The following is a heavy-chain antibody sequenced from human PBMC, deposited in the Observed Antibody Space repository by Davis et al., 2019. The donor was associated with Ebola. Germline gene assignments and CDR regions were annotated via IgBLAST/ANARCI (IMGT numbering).Heavy chain of an antibody. Sequence: AASVKVSCKASGYTFTSYDINWVRQATGQGLEWMGWMNPNSGNTGYAQKFQGRVTMTTDTSTSTAYMELRSLRSDDTAVYYCARGPRVYYDSSGYTYYYYYGMDVWGQGTTVTVSS. J-gene: IGHJ6*02. V-gene: IGHV1-8*01. CDR2: MNPNSGNT. CDR3: ARGPRVYYDSSGYTYYYYYGMDV. CDR1: GYTFTSYD. D-gene: IGHD3-22*01.